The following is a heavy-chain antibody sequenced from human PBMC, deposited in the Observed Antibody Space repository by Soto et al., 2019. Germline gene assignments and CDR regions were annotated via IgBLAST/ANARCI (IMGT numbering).Heavy chain of an antibody. Sequence: GGSLRLSCAASGFIFSSHWMHWVRQAPGKGLGWVSRINGGGTYTDYADSVKGRFTTSRDNVKKTLYLQMNSLSGEDTALYYFVRDTGDTWFDTWGQGTLVTVSS. CDR1: GFIFSSHW. J-gene: IGHJ5*02. CDR3: VRDTGDTWFDT. V-gene: IGHV3-74*01. CDR2: INGGGTYT. D-gene: IGHD7-27*01.